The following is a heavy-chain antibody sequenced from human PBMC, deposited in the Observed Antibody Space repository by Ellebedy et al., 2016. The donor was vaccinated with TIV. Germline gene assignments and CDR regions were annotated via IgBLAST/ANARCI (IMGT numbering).Heavy chain of an antibody. CDR2: IWYDGSNK. D-gene: IGHD3-9*01. J-gene: IGHJ2*01. CDR1: GFTFSSYG. CDR3: ARDHVLRYFDWLSQTRLGWYFDL. V-gene: IGHV3-33*01. Sequence: GGSLRLXCAASGFTFSSYGMHWVRQPPGKGLEWVAVIWYDGSNKYYADSVKGRFTISRDNSKNTLYLQMNSLRAEDTAVYYCARDHVLRYFDWLSQTRLGWYFDLWGRGTLVTVSS.